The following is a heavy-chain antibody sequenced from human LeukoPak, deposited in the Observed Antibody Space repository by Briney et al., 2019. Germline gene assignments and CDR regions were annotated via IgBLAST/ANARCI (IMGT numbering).Heavy chain of an antibody. V-gene: IGHV5-51*01. Sequence: GESLKISCKGSGSTFTNYWIGWVRQVPGKGLEWMGVIYPGDSDTRYSPSFQGQVTISADKSINTAYLQWSSLKASDTAMYYCATLLTTVTPFDYWGQGTLVTVSS. D-gene: IGHD4-17*01. CDR2: IYPGDSDT. J-gene: IGHJ4*02. CDR3: ATLLTTVTPFDY. CDR1: GSTFTNYW.